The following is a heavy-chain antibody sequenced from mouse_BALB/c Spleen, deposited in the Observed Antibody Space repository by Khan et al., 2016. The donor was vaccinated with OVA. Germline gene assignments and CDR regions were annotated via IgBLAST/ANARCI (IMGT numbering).Heavy chain of an antibody. Sequence: QVQLKESGPDLVKPGASVRISCKASGYTFTGYYIHWVNQRPGQGLEWIGWIYPGYSKTDYNEKFKGQATLTADKSSSTAYMQLSSLTSEDSAVYFCARSDSGSVFDYWGQGTTLTVSS. J-gene: IGHJ2*01. CDR3: ARSDSGSVFDY. D-gene: IGHD4-1*01. CDR2: IYPGYSKT. V-gene: IGHV1S56*01. CDR1: GYTFTGYY.